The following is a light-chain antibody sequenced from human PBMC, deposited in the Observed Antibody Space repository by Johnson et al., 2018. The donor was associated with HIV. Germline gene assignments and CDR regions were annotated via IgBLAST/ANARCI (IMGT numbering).Light chain of an antibody. CDR1: SSNIANNY. Sequence: QSVLTQPPSVSAAPGQRVTISCSGSSSNIANNYISWYQQFPGTAPKLLIYENNKRPSGIPDRFSASQSGASATLGITGLQTGDEAVYYCGTWDSSLTSGGIFGTGTKVTFL. CDR3: GTWDSSLTSGGI. J-gene: IGLJ1*01. CDR2: ENN. V-gene: IGLV1-51*02.